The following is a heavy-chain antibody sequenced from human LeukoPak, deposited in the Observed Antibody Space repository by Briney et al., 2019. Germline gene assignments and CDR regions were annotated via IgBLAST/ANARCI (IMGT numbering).Heavy chain of an antibody. CDR3: ARVSTAVSLAIDY. CDR2: ISSSSRYM. D-gene: IGHD6-13*01. Sequence: GGSLRLSCAASGFTFSIYAMTWVRQAPGKGLEWGSVISSSSRYMYYADSVKGRFTISRDNARNSLYLQMNSLRAEDTAVYYCARVSTAVSLAIDYWGQGTLVTVST. J-gene: IGHJ4*02. CDR1: GFTFSIYA. V-gene: IGHV3-21*06.